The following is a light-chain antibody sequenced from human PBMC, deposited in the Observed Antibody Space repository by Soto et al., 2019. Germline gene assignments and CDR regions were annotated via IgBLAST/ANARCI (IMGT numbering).Light chain of an antibody. CDR3: QQYNTFWT. Sequence: DIQMTQSPSSVSASVGDRVTITCRSSEDISTWLAWYQQKPGKAPKLLIYDVSSLESGVPSRFSGSGSGTEFTLTISSLQPDDSATYYCQQYNTFWTFGQGTKVDIK. V-gene: IGKV1-5*01. CDR1: EDISTW. J-gene: IGKJ1*01. CDR2: DVS.